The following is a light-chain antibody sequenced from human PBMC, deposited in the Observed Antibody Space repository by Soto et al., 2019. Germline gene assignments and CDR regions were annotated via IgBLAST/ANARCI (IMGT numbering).Light chain of an antibody. CDR2: AAS. V-gene: IGKV1-39*01. Sequence: DIQMTQSPSSLSASVGDRVTITCRASQSISSYLNWYQQKPGKAPKLLIYAASSLQSGVPSRFSGSGSGTDFTLTISNLQPDDFATYYCQQYDSYSSGPFGQGTKVDSK. CDR3: QQYDSYSSGP. J-gene: IGKJ1*01. CDR1: QSISSY.